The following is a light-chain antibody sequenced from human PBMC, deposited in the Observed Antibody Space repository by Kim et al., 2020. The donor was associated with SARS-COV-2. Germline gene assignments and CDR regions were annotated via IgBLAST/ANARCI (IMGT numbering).Light chain of an antibody. CDR2: GAS. J-gene: IGKJ4*01. V-gene: IGKV3-15*01. CDR3: HQYYVWPFT. CDR1: QSVSSK. Sequence: VSPGERSTLSCRASQSVSSKLAWDRQTPGHAPGLLIYGASTRATGIPARFSGSGSGTEFTLTISSLESEDFAVYYCHQYYVWPFTFGGGTKVDIK.